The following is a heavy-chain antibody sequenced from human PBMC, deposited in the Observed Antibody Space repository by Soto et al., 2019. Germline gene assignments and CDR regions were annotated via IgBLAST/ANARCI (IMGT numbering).Heavy chain of an antibody. V-gene: IGHV4-59*07. J-gene: IGHJ4*02. CDR3: ARLYSSSSGKNFDY. CDR1: GGCISSYY. CDR2: IYNSGST. D-gene: IGHD6-6*01. Sequence: PSDSLSLGSTVSGGCISSYYCGGIWKPPGKGLEWIGYIYNSGSTSYNPSLKSRVTISVDMSKNQFSLKLSSVTAADTAVYYCARLYSSSSGKNFDYWGQGTLVTVSS.